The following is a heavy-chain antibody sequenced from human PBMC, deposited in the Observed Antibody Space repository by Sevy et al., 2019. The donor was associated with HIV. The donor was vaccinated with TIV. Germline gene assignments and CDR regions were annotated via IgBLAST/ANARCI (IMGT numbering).Heavy chain of an antibody. CDR1: GFTFSSYA. J-gene: IGHJ6*02. V-gene: IGHV3-23*01. CDR3: AKDFGTITGTTMLVYYYYYGMDV. Sequence: GGSLRLSCAASGFTFSSYAMSWVRQAPGNGLEWVSAISGSGGSTYYADSVKGRFTISRDNSKNTLYLQMNSLRAEDTAVYYCAKDFGTITGTTMLVYYYYYGMDVWGQGTSVTVSS. D-gene: IGHD1-7*01. CDR2: ISGSGGST.